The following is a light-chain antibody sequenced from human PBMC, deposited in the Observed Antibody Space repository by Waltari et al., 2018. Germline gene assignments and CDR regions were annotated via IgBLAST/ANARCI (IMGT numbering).Light chain of an antibody. J-gene: IGKJ1*01. CDR1: QSINNFY. V-gene: IGKV3-20*01. CDR3: QQYSASPRT. CDR2: GAS. Sequence: EIVLTQSPGTLSLSPGERATLSCRASQSINNFYLAWYLQKPGQAPRLLIYGASSGATGIPDRFSGSGSGTDFTLTISRLEPEDFAVYYCQQYSASPRTFGQGTKVEI.